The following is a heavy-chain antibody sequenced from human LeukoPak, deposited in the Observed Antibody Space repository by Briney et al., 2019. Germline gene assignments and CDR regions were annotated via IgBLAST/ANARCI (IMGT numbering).Heavy chain of an antibody. J-gene: IGHJ6*03. CDR1: GYTFTSYG. V-gene: IGHV1-18*01. CDR3: ARVGYPPASYYYYYMDV. Sequence: EASVKVSCKASGYTFTSYGISWVRQAPGQGLERMGWISAYNGNTNYAQKLQGRVTMTTDTSTSTAYMELRSLRSDDTAVYYCARVGYPPASYYYYYMDVWGKGTTVTVSS. D-gene: IGHD5-12*01. CDR2: ISAYNGNT.